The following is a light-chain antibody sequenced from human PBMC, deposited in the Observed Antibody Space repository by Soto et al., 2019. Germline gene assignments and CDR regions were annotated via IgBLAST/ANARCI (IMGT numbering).Light chain of an antibody. CDR1: QSVGSTY. Sequence: EIVLTQSPGTLSLSPGERVTLSCRASQSVGSTYLAWYQQKLGQAPRLLIYGASIRATGIPDWFSGSGSGTDFTLTISRLEPEDFAVYYCQQYGTSPPLTFGGGTKVEI. J-gene: IGKJ4*01. V-gene: IGKV3-20*01. CDR3: QQYGTSPPLT. CDR2: GAS.